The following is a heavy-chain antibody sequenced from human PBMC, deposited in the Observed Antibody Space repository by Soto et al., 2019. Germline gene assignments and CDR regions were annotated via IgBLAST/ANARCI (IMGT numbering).Heavy chain of an antibody. D-gene: IGHD6-19*01. Sequence: EVQLVESGGGLVHPGGSLRLSCATSGFTFSSYEMTWVRQAPGKGLEWVSYISDRGNIIYYADSVKGRFTISRDDAKNSLYLQMISLRAEDTALYYCVRIGAGGWDIPFDYWGQGTPVTVSS. CDR3: VRIGAGGWDIPFDY. CDR1: GFTFSSYE. V-gene: IGHV3-48*03. J-gene: IGHJ4*02. CDR2: ISDRGNII.